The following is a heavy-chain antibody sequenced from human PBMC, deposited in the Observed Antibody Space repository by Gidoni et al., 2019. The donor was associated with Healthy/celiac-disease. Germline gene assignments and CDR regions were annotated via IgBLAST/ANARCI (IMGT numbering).Heavy chain of an antibody. V-gene: IGHV4-34*01. CDR3: ARQGRAKTYYYDSSGFSLRRFYYFDY. J-gene: IGHJ4*02. CDR1: GGSFSGYY. D-gene: IGHD3-22*01. CDR2: INHSGST. Sequence: QVQLQQWGAGLLKPSETLSVTCAVYGGSFSGYYWSWIRQPPGKGLEWIGEINHSGSTNYNPSLKSRVTISVDTSKNQFSLQLSSVTAADTAVYYCARQGRAKTYYYDSSGFSLRRFYYFDYWGQGTLVTVS.